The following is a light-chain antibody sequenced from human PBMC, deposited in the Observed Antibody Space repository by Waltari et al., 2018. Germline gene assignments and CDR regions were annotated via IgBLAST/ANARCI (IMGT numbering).Light chain of an antibody. CDR2: DVI. J-gene: IGLJ3*02. CDR3: GSYTGSTTWV. Sequence: VSWYQQRPGKAPKFLIFDVINWPSGVSNRYAGSKSGITASLTLSGLQAEDEAAYYCGSYTGSTTWVFGGGTKLTVL. V-gene: IGLV2-14*04.